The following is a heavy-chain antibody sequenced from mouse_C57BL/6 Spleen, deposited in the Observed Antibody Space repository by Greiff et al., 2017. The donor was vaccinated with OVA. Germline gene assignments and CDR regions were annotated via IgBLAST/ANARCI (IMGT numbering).Heavy chain of an antibody. Sequence: VQLKQSGAELVRPGASVKLSCTASGFNIKDYYMHWVKQRPEQGLEWIGRIDPEDGDTEYAPKFQGKATMTADTSSNTAYLQLSSLTSEDTAVYYCTSLITTVVAPYYYAMDYWGQGTSVTVSS. CDR3: TSLITTVVAPYYYAMDY. CDR1: GFNIKDYY. J-gene: IGHJ4*01. D-gene: IGHD1-1*01. V-gene: IGHV14-1*01. CDR2: IDPEDGDT.